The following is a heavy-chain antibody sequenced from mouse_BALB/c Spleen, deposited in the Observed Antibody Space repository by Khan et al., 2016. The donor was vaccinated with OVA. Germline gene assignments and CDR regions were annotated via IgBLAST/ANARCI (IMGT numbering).Heavy chain of an antibody. Sequence: EVELVESGGGLVKPGGSLKLSCSASGFTFSSYAMSWVRQTPEKRLELVATISSGGHYTFYPDSVKGRFTISRDNARNTLYLQLSSLRSEDTAMYYGARSLVDYHAMDYWGQGTSVTVSS. CDR1: GFTFSSYA. D-gene: IGHD2-2*01. V-gene: IGHV5-9-3*01. J-gene: IGHJ4*01. CDR3: ARSLVDYHAMDY. CDR2: ISSGGHYT.